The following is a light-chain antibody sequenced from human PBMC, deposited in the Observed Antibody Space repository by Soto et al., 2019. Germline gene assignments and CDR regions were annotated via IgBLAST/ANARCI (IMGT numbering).Light chain of an antibody. CDR2: GAS. V-gene: IGKV3-15*01. Sequence: EILLTQSPPTLSVSPGERATLSCGASQSVSNNLAWYQQEPGLAPRLLIYGASTRATGIPLRFSGSGSGTDFTLTITSLQSEDFAVYYCQQFNNWPYTFGQGTRLEIK. J-gene: IGKJ5*01. CDR3: QQFNNWPYT. CDR1: QSVSNN.